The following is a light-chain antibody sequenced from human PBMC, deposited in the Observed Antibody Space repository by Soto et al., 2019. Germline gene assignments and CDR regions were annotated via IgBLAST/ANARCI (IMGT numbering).Light chain of an antibody. CDR1: QSVRSS. CDR3: QQRSNWWT. J-gene: IGKJ1*01. CDR2: EAS. V-gene: IGKV3-11*01. Sequence: EIVLTQSPATLSLSPGERATLSCRASQSVRSSLAWYQQKPGQPPRLLIYEASNRATGIPARFSGSGSGTDFTLTIRSLEPEDFAVYYCQQRSNWWTFGQGTKVEIK.